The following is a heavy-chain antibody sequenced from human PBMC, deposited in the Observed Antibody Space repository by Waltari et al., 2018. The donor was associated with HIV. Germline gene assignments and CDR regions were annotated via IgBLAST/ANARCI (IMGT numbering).Heavy chain of an antibody. J-gene: IGHJ3*02. CDR3: ARAPMTTVTSRGFDI. Sequence: QAQLVQSGAEVKKPGASLTVSCTASGSSFTRCGLSWVRQAPGQGLEWIGWISVYNDNTKYAQKIQDRLNMTTDSPTSTAYMELRSLRSDDTAVYYCARAPMTTVTSRGFDIWGQGTMVIVSS. V-gene: IGHV1-18*01. D-gene: IGHD4-17*01. CDR2: ISVYNDNT. CDR1: GSSFTRCG.